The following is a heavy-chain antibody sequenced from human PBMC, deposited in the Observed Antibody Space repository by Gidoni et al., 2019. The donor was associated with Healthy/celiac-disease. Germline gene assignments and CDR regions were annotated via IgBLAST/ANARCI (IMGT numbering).Heavy chain of an antibody. CDR1: GFPFSRSA. J-gene: IGHJ5*02. Sequence: EVQLLESGGGLVQPGGSLSLLCAASGFPFSRSALGWVRQAPGKGLEWVSAISGSGGSTYYADSVKGRFTISRDNSKNTLYLQMNSLRAEDTAVYYCAKEQRLGIAVAGPKSYNWFDPWGQGTLVTVSS. CDR2: ISGSGGST. CDR3: AKEQRLGIAVAGPKSYNWFDP. V-gene: IGHV3-23*01. D-gene: IGHD6-19*01.